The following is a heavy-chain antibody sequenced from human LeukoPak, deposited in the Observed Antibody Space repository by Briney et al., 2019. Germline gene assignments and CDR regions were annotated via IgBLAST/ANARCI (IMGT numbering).Heavy chain of an antibody. CDR1: GFTFSDYY. V-gene: IGHV3-11*01. D-gene: IGHD4/OR15-4a*01. J-gene: IGHJ5*02. CDR2: ISRSGITT. CDR3: AREKGSVFGAGWFDP. Sequence: PGGSLRLSCAASGFTFSDYYMIWIRQAPGKGLEWVSDISRSGITTYYTDSVKGRFTISRDNAKNTLYLQMNSLRAADAAIYYCAREKGSVFGAGWFDPWGQGTLVTVSS.